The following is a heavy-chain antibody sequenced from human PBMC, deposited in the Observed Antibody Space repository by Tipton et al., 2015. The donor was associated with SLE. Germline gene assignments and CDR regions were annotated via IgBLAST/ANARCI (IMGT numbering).Heavy chain of an antibody. CDR1: GFTFSSYA. CDR3: ARRNSESGAFDM. J-gene: IGHJ3*02. Sequence: SLRLSCAASGFTFSSYALTWVRQAPGKGLEWVSIISGSGGSTYYADSVKGRFTISRDNSKNTLYLQMNSLRAEDTAVYYCARRNSESGAFDMWGQGTLVTVSS. V-gene: IGHV3-23*01. CDR2: ISGSGGST. D-gene: IGHD3-10*01.